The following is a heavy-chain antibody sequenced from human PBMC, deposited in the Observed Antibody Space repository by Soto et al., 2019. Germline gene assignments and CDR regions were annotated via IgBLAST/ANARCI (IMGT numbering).Heavy chain of an antibody. D-gene: IGHD2-8*02. CDR3: ARQVTADGVCCPIDY. V-gene: IGHV5-51*01. Sequence: EVQLVQSGAEVKRPGDSLKISCQASGYNFPNYWIGWVRQMPGKGLEWMGLVYPGDSDTWYSPSFQGQVTISADKSINTAYLQWTSLKASDTALYYCARQVTADGVCCPIDYWGQGTLVTVSS. CDR2: VYPGDSDT. J-gene: IGHJ4*02. CDR1: GYNFPNYW.